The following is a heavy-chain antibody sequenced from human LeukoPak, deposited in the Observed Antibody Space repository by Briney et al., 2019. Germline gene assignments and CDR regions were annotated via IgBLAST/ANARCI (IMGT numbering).Heavy chain of an antibody. J-gene: IGHJ4*02. CDR1: GGTFSSYT. D-gene: IGHD2-21*02. V-gene: IGHV1-69*01. Sequence: GASVKVSCKASGGTFSSYTISWVRQAPGQGLEWMGGIIPISGTAKYAQKFQGGVTITADDSTSTAYMELSSLRSEDTAVYYCARAYMTATRHFDYWGQGTLVTVSS. CDR2: IIPISGTA. CDR3: ARAYMTATRHFDY.